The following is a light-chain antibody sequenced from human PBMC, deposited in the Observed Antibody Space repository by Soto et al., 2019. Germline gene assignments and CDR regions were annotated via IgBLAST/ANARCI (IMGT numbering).Light chain of an antibody. CDR2: GNN. J-gene: IGLJ1*01. V-gene: IGLV1-44*01. CDR3: AAWDDSLNEYV. CDR1: SSNIGRNS. Sequence: VLTQAPSVSGTPGQRVTITCSGSSSNIGRNSANWHQHLPGTAPKLLTHGNNHRPSGVPDRFSGSKSGTSASLAISGLQPEDEADYCCAAWDDSLNEYVFGDGTKVTVL.